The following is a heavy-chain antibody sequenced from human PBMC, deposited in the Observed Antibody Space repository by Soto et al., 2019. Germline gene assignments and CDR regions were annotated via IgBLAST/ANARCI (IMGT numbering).Heavy chain of an antibody. CDR1: GFTFSTYA. Sequence: ESGGGVVQPGRSLRLSCAASGFTFSTYAMHWVRQAPGKGLEWVGVMSYDGSNRYYADSVKGRFTISRDNSKNTLYLQMNSLRPEDTAIYYCVRDLRDGALLWYHYGMDVWGQGTAVTVSS. CDR2: MSYDGSNR. D-gene: IGHD3-3*01. J-gene: IGHJ6*02. CDR3: VRDLRDGALLWYHYGMDV. V-gene: IGHV3-30-3*01.